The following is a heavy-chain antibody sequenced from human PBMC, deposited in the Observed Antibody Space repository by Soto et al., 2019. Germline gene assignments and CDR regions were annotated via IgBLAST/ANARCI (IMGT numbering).Heavy chain of an antibody. Sequence: SETRCLTCAVDGGCFSGYYWSWIRRPPGKGLEWIGEINHSGSTNYTPSLKSRVTISVDPSKNQFSLKLSSVTAADTAVYYCARAPYSSSWYAWFDPWGQGTLVTVSS. CDR2: INHSGST. V-gene: IGHV4-34*01. CDR3: ARAPYSSSWYAWFDP. D-gene: IGHD6-13*01. J-gene: IGHJ5*02. CDR1: GGCFSGYY.